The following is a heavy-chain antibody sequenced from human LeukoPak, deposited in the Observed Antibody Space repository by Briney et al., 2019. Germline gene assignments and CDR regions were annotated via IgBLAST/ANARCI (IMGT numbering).Heavy chain of an antibody. V-gene: IGHV3-21*01. J-gene: IGHJ6*02. CDR1: GFTFSSYS. Sequence: GGSLGLSCAASGFTFSSYSMNWVRQAPGKGLEWVSSISSSSSYIYYADSVKGRFTISRDNAKNSLYLQMNSLRAEDTAVYYCARENTAMAFYYYYYYGMDVWGQGTTVTVSS. CDR2: ISSSSSYI. CDR3: ARENTAMAFYYYYYYGMDV. D-gene: IGHD5-18*01.